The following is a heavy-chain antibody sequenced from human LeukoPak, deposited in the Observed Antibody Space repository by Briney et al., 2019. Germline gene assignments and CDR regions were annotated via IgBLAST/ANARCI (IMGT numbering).Heavy chain of an antibody. V-gene: IGHV3-23*01. CDR1: GFTFSSYA. Sequence: PGGSLRLSCAASGFTFSSYAMSWVRQAPGKGLEWVSAISGSGGSTYYADSVKGRFTISRDNSENTLYLQMNSLRAEDTAVYYCAKDQRTMVRGVYYYYMDVWGKGTTVTVSS. J-gene: IGHJ6*03. CDR2: ISGSGGST. CDR3: AKDQRTMVRGVYYYYMDV. D-gene: IGHD3-10*01.